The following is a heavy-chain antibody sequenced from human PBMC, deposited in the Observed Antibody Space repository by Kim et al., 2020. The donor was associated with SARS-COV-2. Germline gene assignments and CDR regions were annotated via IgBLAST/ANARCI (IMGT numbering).Heavy chain of an antibody. CDR3: ARGDDSNGYGAS. CDR1: GGSISSYY. Sequence: SETLSLICTVSGGSISSYYWSWFRQSPGKGLEWIGFIFYSGTTNYNPSLESRVTISLDTSKNQFSLKLGSVTAADTAVYYCARGDDSNGYGASWGQGTLVTVSS. J-gene: IGHJ5*02. V-gene: IGHV4-59*13. CDR2: IFYSGTT. D-gene: IGHD3-22*01.